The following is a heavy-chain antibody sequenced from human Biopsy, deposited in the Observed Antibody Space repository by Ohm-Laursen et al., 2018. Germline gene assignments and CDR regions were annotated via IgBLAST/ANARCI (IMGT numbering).Heavy chain of an antibody. D-gene: IGHD3-16*01. Sequence: SSLRLSCAALGITFRTYAMHWVRQAPGKGLEWVAGIWYNGRNENYADFVKGRFTISRDNSKKTLFLQMNSLRGDDTAVYYCARDANDDHNDYVGRSSFGTWGQGTLVTVSS. CDR3: ARDANDDHNDYVGRSSFGT. V-gene: IGHV3-33*01. CDR2: IWYNGRNE. CDR1: GITFRTYA. J-gene: IGHJ5*02.